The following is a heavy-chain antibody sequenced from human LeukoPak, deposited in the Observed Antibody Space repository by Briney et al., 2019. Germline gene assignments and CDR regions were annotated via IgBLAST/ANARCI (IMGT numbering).Heavy chain of an antibody. CDR1: GGSISSSSYY. J-gene: IGHJ4*02. Sequence: SETLSLTCTVSGGSISSSSYYWGWIRQPPGKGLEWIGSIYYSGSTYYNPSLKSRVTISVDTSKNQFSLKLSSVTAADTAVYYCATGYSSSTSCYTEGGIIFDYWGQGTLVTVSS. CDR2: IYYSGST. V-gene: IGHV4-39*01. D-gene: IGHD2-2*02. CDR3: ATGYSSSTSCYTEGGIIFDY.